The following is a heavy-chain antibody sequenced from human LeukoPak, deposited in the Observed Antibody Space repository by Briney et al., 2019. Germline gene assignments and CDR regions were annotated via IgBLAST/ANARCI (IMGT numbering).Heavy chain of an antibody. Sequence: SETLSLTCTVSGGSISSYYWGWIRQPPGKGLEWIGYIYYSGSTNYNPSLKSRVTISVGTSKNQFSLKLSSVTAADTAVYYCASWKGYSYGLLNYWGQGTLVTVSS. D-gene: IGHD5-18*01. CDR1: GGSISSYY. CDR3: ASWKGYSYGLLNY. CDR2: IYYSGST. J-gene: IGHJ4*02. V-gene: IGHV4-59*01.